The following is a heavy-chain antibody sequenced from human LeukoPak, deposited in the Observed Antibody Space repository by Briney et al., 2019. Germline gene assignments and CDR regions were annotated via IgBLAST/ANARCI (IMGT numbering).Heavy chain of an antibody. CDR3: ARDFRGRGGYYYGSGSYSY. CDR1: DASIDTHY. CDR2: IYTSGST. Sequence: PSETLSLTCTVSDASIDTHYWNWIRQPAGKGLEWIGRIYTSGSTNYNPSLKSRVTISVDTSKNQFSLKLSSVTAADTAVYYCARDFRGRGGYYYGSGSYSYWGQGTLVTVSS. V-gene: IGHV4-4*07. J-gene: IGHJ4*02. D-gene: IGHD3-10*01.